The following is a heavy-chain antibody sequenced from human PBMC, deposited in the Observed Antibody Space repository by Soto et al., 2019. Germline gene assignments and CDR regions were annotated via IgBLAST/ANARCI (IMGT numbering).Heavy chain of an antibody. J-gene: IGHJ5*02. V-gene: IGHV4-31*03. D-gene: IGHD3-10*01. CDR1: GGSISSGGYY. Sequence: SETLSLTCTVSGGSISSGGYYWSWIRQHPGKGLEWIGYIYYSGSTYYNPSLKSRVTISVDTSKNQFSLKLSSVTAADTAVYYCARTVYGSGSYSWFDPWGQGTLVTVSS. CDR3: ARTVYGSGSYSWFDP. CDR2: IYYSGST.